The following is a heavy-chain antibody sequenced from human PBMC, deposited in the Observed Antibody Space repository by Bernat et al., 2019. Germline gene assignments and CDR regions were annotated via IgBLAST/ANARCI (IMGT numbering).Heavy chain of an antibody. D-gene: IGHD6-19*01. V-gene: IGHV3-30*07. Sequence: QVQLVESGGGVVQPGRSLRLSCAASGFTFSSYAMHWVRQAPGKGLEWVAVISYDGSNKYYADSVKGRFTISRDNSKNTLYLQMNSLRAEDTAVYYCARRRRMAVYGMDVWGQGTTVTVSS. CDR2: ISYDGSNK. J-gene: IGHJ6*02. CDR3: ARRRRMAVYGMDV. CDR1: GFTFSSYA.